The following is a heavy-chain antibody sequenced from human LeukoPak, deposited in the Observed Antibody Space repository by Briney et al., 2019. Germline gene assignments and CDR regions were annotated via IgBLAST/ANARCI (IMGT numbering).Heavy chain of an antibody. CDR3: ARFGGSYYLDY. J-gene: IGHJ4*02. Sequence: GGSLRLSCAASGFTFSSYSMNWVRQAPGKGLEWVSSISSSSYIYYADSVKGRFTISRDNAKNSLYLQMNSLRAEDTAVYYCARFGGSYYLDYWGQGTLVTVSS. CDR1: GFTFSSYS. V-gene: IGHV3-21*01. D-gene: IGHD2-15*01. CDR2: ISSSSYI.